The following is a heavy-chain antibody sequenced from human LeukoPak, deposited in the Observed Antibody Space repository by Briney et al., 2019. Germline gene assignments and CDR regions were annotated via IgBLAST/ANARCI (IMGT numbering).Heavy chain of an antibody. Sequence: SETLSLTCAVSGYSISSGYYWGWSRQPPGKGLEGIGSIFHSGITYYTPSLKSRLTISVDTSKNQFSLKLSSVTAADTSVYYCARRVYTSSWYFDYWGQGTLVTVSS. CDR1: GYSISSGYY. J-gene: IGHJ4*02. CDR2: IFHSGIT. D-gene: IGHD6-13*01. CDR3: ARRVYTSSWYFDY. V-gene: IGHV4-38-2*01.